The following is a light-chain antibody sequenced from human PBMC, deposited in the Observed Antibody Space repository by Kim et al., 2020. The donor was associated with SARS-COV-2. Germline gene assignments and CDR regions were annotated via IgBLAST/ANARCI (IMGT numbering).Light chain of an antibody. V-gene: IGLV6-57*04. Sequence: NFMLTQPHSVSESPGKTVTISCTRSSGSIASNYVQWYQQRPGSAPTTVIYEDNQRPSGVPDRFSGSIDSSSNSASLTIAGLKTEDEADYYGQSYDSSPWVLGGGTQLTVL. J-gene: IGLJ3*02. CDR1: SGSIASNY. CDR3: QSYDSSPWV. CDR2: EDN.